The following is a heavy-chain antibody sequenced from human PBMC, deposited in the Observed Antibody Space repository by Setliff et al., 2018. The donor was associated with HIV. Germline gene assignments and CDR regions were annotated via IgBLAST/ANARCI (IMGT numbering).Heavy chain of an antibody. Sequence: ASVKVSCKASGYIFGNYGINWVRQAPGQGLEWMGWISGHNGNTNSAQKVQGRVTMTLDTSISTAYMELSSLTSEDTAVYYCTRGRHSQTAGAIKFAFWGQGSLVTVSS. CDR3: TRGRHSQTAGAIKFAF. D-gene: IGHD3-10*01. J-gene: IGHJ5*01. CDR2: ISGHNGNT. V-gene: IGHV1-18*01. CDR1: GYIFGNYG.